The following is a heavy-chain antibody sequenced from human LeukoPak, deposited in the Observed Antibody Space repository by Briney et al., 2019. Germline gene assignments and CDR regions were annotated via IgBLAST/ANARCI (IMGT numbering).Heavy chain of an antibody. CDR1: GGSFSGYY. J-gene: IGHJ4*02. CDR2: INHSGST. V-gene: IGHV4-34*01. CDR3: ARGSFLQTYYYGSGTLDY. D-gene: IGHD3-10*01. Sequence: SETLSLTCAVYGGSFSGYYWSWIRQLPGKGLEWIGEINHSGSTNYNPSLKSRVTISVDTSKNQFSLKLSSVTAADTAVYYCARGSFLQTYYYGSGTLDYWGQGTLVTVSS.